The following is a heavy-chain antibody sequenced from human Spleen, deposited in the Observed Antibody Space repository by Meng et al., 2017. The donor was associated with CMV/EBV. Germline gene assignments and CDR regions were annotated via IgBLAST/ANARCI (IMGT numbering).Heavy chain of an antibody. V-gene: IGHV3-23*01. D-gene: IGHD3-3*01. CDR3: TKDRPPQSRFLEWLFSDY. Sequence: GESLKISCAASGFTFSSYAMSWVRQAPGKGLEWVSVISGSGSNTYSADSVNGRFTISRDNSKNTLYLQMNSLRAEDTAVYYCTKDRPPQSRFLEWLFSDYWGQGTLVTVSS. J-gene: IGHJ4*02. CDR1: GFTFSSYA. CDR2: ISGSGSNT.